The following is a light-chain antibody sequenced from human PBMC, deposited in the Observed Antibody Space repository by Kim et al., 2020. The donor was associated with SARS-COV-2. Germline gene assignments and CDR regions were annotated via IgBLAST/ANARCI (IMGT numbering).Light chain of an antibody. CDR2: LNSDGSH. CDR1: SGHSSYA. CDR3: QTWGTGISLV. J-gene: IGLJ3*02. V-gene: IGLV4-69*01. Sequence: VKLTCTLSSGHSSYAIAWHQQQPEKGPRYLMKLNSDGSHSKGDGIPDRFSGSSSGAERYLTISSLQSEDEADYYCQTWGTGISLVFGGGTQLTVL.